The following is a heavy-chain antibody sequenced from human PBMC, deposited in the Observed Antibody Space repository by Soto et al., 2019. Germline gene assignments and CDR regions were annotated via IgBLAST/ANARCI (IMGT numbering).Heavy chain of an antibody. CDR3: ARGRYYDSSGSPEDY. CDR2: ISYDGSNK. J-gene: IGHJ4*02. D-gene: IGHD3-22*01. Sequence: GASLRLSCAASGFTFSSYAMHWVSQAPGKGLEWLAVISYDGSNKYYADSVKGRCTISRDNSKNTLYLQMNSLRGEDTAVYYCARGRYYDSSGSPEDYWGQGTLVTASS. V-gene: IGHV3-30-3*01. CDR1: GFTFSSYA.